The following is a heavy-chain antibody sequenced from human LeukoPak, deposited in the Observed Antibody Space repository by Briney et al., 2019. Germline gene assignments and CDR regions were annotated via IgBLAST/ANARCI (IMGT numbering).Heavy chain of an antibody. CDR2: IYYGGTT. D-gene: IGHD1-26*01. CDR3: ARHGGTLDYFDS. Sequence: SETLSLTCSVSNGSISTYYWSWIRQSPGKGLEWIGYIYYGGTTSHNPSLKRRVTISVHSPKNHFSLRLTSLTAADTALYYCARHGGTLDYFDSWGPGSLVIVSS. CDR1: NGSISTYY. V-gene: IGHV4-59*08. J-gene: IGHJ4*02.